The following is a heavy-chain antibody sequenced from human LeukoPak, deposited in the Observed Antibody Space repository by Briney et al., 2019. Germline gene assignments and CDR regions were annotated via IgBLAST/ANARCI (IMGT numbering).Heavy chain of an antibody. CDR1: GFTFSYYY. J-gene: IGHJ4*02. V-gene: IGHV3-74*01. CDR3: ATRGELYYY. CDR2: INGDGTET. D-gene: IGHD3-16*01. Sequence: GGSLRLSCSASGFTFSYYYMYWVRHAPRKGLVWVSRINGDGTETAYADSVKGRFTISRDNAKNSLYLQMNSLRAEDTAVYYCATRGELYYYWGQGTLVTVSS.